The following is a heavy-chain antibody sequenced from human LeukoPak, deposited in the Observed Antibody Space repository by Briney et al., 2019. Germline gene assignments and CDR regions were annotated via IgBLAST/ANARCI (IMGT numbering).Heavy chain of an antibody. Sequence: GGSLRLSCAASGFIFSSYAMSWVRQAPGKGLEWVSAISGSGGSTYYADSVKGRFTISRDNSKNTLYPQMNSLRAEDTAVYYCARAYGDAACDIWGQGTMVTVSS. CDR3: ARAYGDAACDI. V-gene: IGHV3-23*01. CDR1: GFIFSSYA. D-gene: IGHD4-17*01. CDR2: ISGSGGST. J-gene: IGHJ3*02.